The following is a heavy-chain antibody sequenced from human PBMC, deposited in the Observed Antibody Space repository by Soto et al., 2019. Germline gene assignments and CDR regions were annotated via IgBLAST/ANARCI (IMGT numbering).Heavy chain of an antibody. CDR2: ISSSGSTI. V-gene: IGHV3-11*01. J-gene: IGHJ5*02. CDR1: GFTFSDYY. CDR3: ARDVVDSSARYTGYDQNRQLNWFDP. Sequence: QVQLVESGGGLVKPGGSLRLSCAASGFTFSDYYMSWIRQAPGKGLEWVSYISSSGSTIYYADSVKGRFTISRDNAKNSLYLQMNSLRAEDTAVYYCARDVVDSSARYTGYDQNRQLNWFDPWGQGTLVTVSS. D-gene: IGHD5-12*01.